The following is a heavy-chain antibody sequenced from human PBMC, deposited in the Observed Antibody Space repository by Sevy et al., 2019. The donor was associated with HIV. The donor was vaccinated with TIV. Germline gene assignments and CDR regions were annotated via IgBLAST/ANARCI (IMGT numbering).Heavy chain of an antibody. Sequence: GGSLRLSCAASGFTFSSYSMNWVSQAPGKGLEWVSYISSSSSTIYYADSVKGRFTISRDNAKNSLYLQMNSLRDEDTAVYYCARSYYYGSGSPPGAFDIWGQGTMVTVSS. CDR3: ARSYYYGSGSPPGAFDI. D-gene: IGHD3-10*01. J-gene: IGHJ3*02. CDR2: ISSSSSTI. CDR1: GFTFSSYS. V-gene: IGHV3-48*02.